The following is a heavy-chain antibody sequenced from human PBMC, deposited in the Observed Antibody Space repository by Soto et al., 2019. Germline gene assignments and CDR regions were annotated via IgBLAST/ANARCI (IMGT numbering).Heavy chain of an antibody. CDR2: INDSGIT. V-gene: IGHV4-34*01. J-gene: IGHJ6*02. CDR1: GGSFSNYY. CDR3: ARGRSSVPDRRGIGYYGLDV. Sequence: QVQLQQWGAEVLKPSETLSLTCVVNGGSFSNYYWTWIRQPPGKGLEWIGEINDSGITDSNPSLEGRVTISVDMSKNQFSLRVKSVTAADTAVYHCARGRSSVPDRRGIGYYGLDVWGQGTTVTVSS. D-gene: IGHD3-3*01.